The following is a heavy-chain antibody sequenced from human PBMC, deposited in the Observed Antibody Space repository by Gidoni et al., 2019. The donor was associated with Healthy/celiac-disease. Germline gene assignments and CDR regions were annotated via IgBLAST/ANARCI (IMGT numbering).Heavy chain of an antibody. D-gene: IGHD1-26*01. CDR2: IYYSGST. J-gene: IGHJ2*01. CDR1: GYSISSSNW. Sequence: QVQLQESGPGLVKPSDTLSLTCAVAGYSISSSNWWGWIRQPPGKGLEWIGYIYYSGSTYYNPSLKSRVTMSVDTTKNQFSLKLSSVTAVDTAVYYCARNSYSESYRKEGSWYFDLWGRGTLVTVSS. CDR3: ARNSYSESYRKEGSWYFDL. V-gene: IGHV4-28*01.